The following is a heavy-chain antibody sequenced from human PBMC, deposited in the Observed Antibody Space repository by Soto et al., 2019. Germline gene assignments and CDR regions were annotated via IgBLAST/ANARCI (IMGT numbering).Heavy chain of an antibody. CDR3: AKDLGHGGRGAFDI. V-gene: IGHV3-30*18. CDR1: GFTFSFYG. Sequence: QVQLVESGGGVVQPGRSLRLSCAASGFTFSFYGMHWVRQAPGKGLEWVAVISYDGSNKYYADSVKGRFTISRDNSKNTLYLQMNSLRVEDTAVYYCAKDLGHGGRGAFDIWGQGTMVTVSS. J-gene: IGHJ3*02. CDR2: ISYDGSNK. D-gene: IGHD7-27*01.